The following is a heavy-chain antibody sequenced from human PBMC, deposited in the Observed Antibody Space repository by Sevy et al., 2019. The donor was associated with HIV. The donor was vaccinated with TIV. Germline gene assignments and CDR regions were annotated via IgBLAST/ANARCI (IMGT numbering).Heavy chain of an antibody. CDR1: GFTFSSYG. D-gene: IGHD2-2*01. J-gene: IGHJ3*02. V-gene: IGHV3-33*01. Sequence: GWSLRLSCAASGFTFSSYGMHWVRQAPGKGLEWVAVIWYDGSNKYYADSVKGRFTISRDNSKNTLYLQMNSLRAEDTAVYYCARALGYCSSTSCNDAFDIWGQGTMVTVSS. CDR2: IWYDGSNK. CDR3: ARALGYCSSTSCNDAFDI.